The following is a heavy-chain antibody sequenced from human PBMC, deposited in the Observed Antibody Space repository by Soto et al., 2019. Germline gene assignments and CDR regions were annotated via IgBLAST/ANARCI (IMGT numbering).Heavy chain of an antibody. D-gene: IGHD3-22*01. CDR1: GYTFTSYA. V-gene: IGHV1-18*01. CDR2: ISTYNGNT. J-gene: IGHJ4*02. CDR3: ARTFYYDSSGYHSPVDY. Sequence: QVQLVQSGAEVKKPGASVKVSCKASGYTFTSYAINWVRQAPGQGLEWMGWISTYNGNTNYAQKLQGRVTLTTDTSTSTAYMELRSLRSDDTAVYYCARTFYYDSSGYHSPVDYWGQGTLVTVSS.